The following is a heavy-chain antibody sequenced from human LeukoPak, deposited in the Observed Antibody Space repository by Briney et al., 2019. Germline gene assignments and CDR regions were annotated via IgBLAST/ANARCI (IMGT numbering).Heavy chain of an antibody. D-gene: IGHD3-10*01. J-gene: IGHJ6*03. CDR1: GGSFSGYY. V-gene: IGHV4-34*01. CDR3: ARRSITMVRGVIRNYYYYMDV. CDR2: INHSGCT. Sequence: SETLSLTCAVYGGSFSGYYWSWIRQPPGKGLEWIGEINHSGCTNYNPSLKSRVTISVDTSKNQFSLKLSSVTAADTAVYYCARRSITMVRGVIRNYYYYMDVWGKGTTVTISS.